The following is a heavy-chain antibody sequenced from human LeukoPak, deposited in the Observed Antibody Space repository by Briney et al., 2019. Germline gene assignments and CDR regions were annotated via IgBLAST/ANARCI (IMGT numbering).Heavy chain of an antibody. CDR2: LYYTGTP. CDR1: GGSISSSDYY. Sequence: SETLSLTCIVSGGSISSSDYYWGWVRQPPGKGLEWIGSLYYTGTPYYNPSLKSRLTISVDTSINQFSLILISVTAADTAVYSCMRHVNDLEAFDVWGPGTMVTVSS. D-gene: IGHD3-3*01. V-gene: IGHV4-39*01. CDR3: MRHVNDLEAFDV. J-gene: IGHJ3*01.